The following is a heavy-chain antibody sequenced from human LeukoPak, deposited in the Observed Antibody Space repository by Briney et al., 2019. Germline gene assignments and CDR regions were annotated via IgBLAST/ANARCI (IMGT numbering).Heavy chain of an antibody. CDR2: ISGSGGST. Sequence: GSLRLSCAASGFTFSSYAMSWVRQAPGKGLEWVSAISGSGGSTYYADSVKGRFTISRDNSKNTLYLQMNSLRAEDTAVYYCAKGDDYSNYGDLNWFDPWGQGTLVTVSS. V-gene: IGHV3-23*01. CDR1: GFTFSSYA. J-gene: IGHJ5*02. D-gene: IGHD4-4*01. CDR3: AKGDDYSNYGDLNWFDP.